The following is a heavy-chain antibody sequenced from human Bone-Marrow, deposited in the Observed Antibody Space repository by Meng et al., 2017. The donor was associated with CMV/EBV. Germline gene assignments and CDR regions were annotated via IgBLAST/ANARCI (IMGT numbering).Heavy chain of an antibody. D-gene: IGHD3-10*01. CDR1: GFTFSSDS. CDR2: ISSSSSYI. Sequence: GGSLRLSCAASGFTFSSDSMNWVRQAPGKGLEWVSSISSSSSYIYYADSVKGRFTISRDNATNSLYLQRNSLRAEDTAVYYCARWPMVRGVIKVNYYYYGMDVWGQGPAVTVPS. CDR3: ARWPMVRGVIKVNYYYYGMDV. J-gene: IGHJ6*02. V-gene: IGHV3-21*01.